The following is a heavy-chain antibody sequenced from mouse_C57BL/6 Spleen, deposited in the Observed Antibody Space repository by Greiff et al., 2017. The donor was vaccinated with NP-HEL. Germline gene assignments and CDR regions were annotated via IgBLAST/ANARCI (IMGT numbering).Heavy chain of an antibody. Sequence: QVQLQQPGAELVMPGASVKLSCKASGYTFTSYWMHWVKQRPGQGLEWIGEIDPSDSYTNYNQKFKGKSTLTVDKSSSPAYMQLSSLTSEDSAVYYCSAYYSRGFAYWGQGTLVTVSA. CDR2: IDPSDSYT. D-gene: IGHD2-5*01. J-gene: IGHJ3*01. CDR1: GYTFTSYW. CDR3: SAYYSRGFAY. V-gene: IGHV1-69*01.